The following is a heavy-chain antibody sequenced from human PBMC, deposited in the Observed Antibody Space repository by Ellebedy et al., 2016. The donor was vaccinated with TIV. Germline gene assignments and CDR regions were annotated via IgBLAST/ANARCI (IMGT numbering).Heavy chain of an antibody. J-gene: IGHJ6*02. CDR3: ARGMGGMDV. CDR1: GGSISSYY. D-gene: IGHD5-24*01. Sequence: MPSETLSLTCTVSGGSISSYYWSWIRQPPGKGLEWIGYIYYSGSTNYNPSLKSRVTISVDTSKNQFSLKLSSVTAADTAVYYCARGMGGMDVWGQGTTVTVSS. CDR2: IYYSGST. V-gene: IGHV4-59*01.